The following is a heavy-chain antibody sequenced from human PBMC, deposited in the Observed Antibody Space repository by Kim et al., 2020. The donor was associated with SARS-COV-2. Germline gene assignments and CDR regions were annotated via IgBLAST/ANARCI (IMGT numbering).Heavy chain of an antibody. V-gene: IGHV3-74*01. J-gene: IGHJ5*02. CDR1: GFTFSSYW. D-gene: IGHD1-26*01. CDR2: INSDGSST. Sequence: GGSLRLSCAASGFTFSSYWMHWVRQSPGKGLVWVSRINSDGSSTSYADSVKGRFTISRDNAKNTLYLQMNSLRAEDTAVYYCARVATRWELLPWFDPWGQGTLVTVSS. CDR3: ARVATRWELLPWFDP.